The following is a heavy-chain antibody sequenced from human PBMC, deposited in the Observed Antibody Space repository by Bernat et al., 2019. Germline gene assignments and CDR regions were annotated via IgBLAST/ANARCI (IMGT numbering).Heavy chain of an antibody. CDR1: GFTFSSYG. CDR2: ISYDGSNK. D-gene: IGHD3-22*01. J-gene: IGHJ4*02. Sequence: QVQLVESGGGVVQPGRSLRLSCAASGFTFSSYGMHWVRQAPGKRLEWVAVISYDGSNKYYADSVKGRFTISRDNSKNTLYLQMNSLRAEDTAVYYCAKDWYYYDSSGYTPLDYWGQGTLVTVSS. V-gene: IGHV3-30*18. CDR3: AKDWYYYDSSGYTPLDY.